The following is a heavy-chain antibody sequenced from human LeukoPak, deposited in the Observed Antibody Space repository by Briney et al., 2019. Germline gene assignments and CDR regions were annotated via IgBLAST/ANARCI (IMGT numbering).Heavy chain of an antibody. D-gene: IGHD4-17*01. CDR3: ARLAVTTLGYWFDP. J-gene: IGHJ5*02. Sequence: GASVKVSCKASGYTFTGYYTHWVRQAPGQGLEWMGWINPNSGGTNYAQKFQGRVTMTRDTSISTAYMELRSLRSDDTAVYYCARLAVTTLGYWFDPWGQGTLVTVSS. CDR2: INPNSGGT. CDR1: GYTFTGYY. V-gene: IGHV1-2*02.